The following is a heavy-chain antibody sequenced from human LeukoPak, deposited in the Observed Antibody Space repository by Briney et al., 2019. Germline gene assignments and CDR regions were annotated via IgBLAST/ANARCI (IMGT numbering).Heavy chain of an antibody. Sequence: GGSLRLSCGASGFTFTTYAMTWVRQAPGKGLEWVSYISSSGSTIYYADSVKGRFTISRDNAKNSLYLQMNSLRAEDTAVYYCARDMGGAFDIWGQGTMVTVSS. V-gene: IGHV3-48*03. CDR3: ARDMGGAFDI. D-gene: IGHD1-26*01. J-gene: IGHJ3*02. CDR2: ISSSGSTI. CDR1: GFTFTTYA.